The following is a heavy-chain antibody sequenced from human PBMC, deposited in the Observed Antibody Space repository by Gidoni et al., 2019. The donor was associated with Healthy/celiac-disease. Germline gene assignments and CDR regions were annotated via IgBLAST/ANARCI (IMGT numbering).Heavy chain of an antibody. CDR2: ISYDGSNK. D-gene: IGHD6-19*01. CDR3: AKDLLSSSGALDY. J-gene: IGHJ4*02. V-gene: IGHV3-30*18. CDR1: GFTFSSYG. Sequence: QVQLVESGGGVVQPGRSLRLSCAASGFTFSSYGMHWVRQPPGKGREWVAVISYDGSNKYYADSVKVRFTISRDNSKNTLYLQMNSLRAEDTAVYYCAKDLLSSSGALDYWGQGTLVTVSS.